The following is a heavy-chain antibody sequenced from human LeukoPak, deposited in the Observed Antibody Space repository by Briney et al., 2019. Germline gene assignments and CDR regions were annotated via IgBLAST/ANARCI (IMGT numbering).Heavy chain of an antibody. Sequence: GGSLRLSCAASGFTFSSYAMSWVRQAPGKGLEWVSTISGSGGSTYYADSVKGRFTISRDNSKNTLYLQMNSLRAEDAAVYYCAKYTRAPWSAFDYWGQGTLVTVSS. CDR3: AKYTRAPWSAFDY. D-gene: IGHD1-1*01. CDR2: ISGSGGST. CDR1: GFTFSSYA. J-gene: IGHJ4*02. V-gene: IGHV3-23*01.